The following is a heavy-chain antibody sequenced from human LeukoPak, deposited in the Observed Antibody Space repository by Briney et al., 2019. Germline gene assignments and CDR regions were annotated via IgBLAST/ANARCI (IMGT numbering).Heavy chain of an antibody. Sequence: GGSLRLSCATSGFNFRTFGTHWLRQAPGKGLEWVAFIQVDGSKGSYADSVRGRFTISRDNSKNTLSLQMNSLRAEDTAVYFCARESGGWVATYYFDYWGQGTLVTVSS. CDR3: ARESGGWVATYYFDY. V-gene: IGHV3-30*02. D-gene: IGHD6-19*01. CDR2: IQVDGSKG. CDR1: GFNFRTFG. J-gene: IGHJ4*02.